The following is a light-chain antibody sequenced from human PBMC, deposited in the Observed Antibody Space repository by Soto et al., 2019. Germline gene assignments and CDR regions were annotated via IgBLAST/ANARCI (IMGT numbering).Light chain of an antibody. V-gene: IGKV1-6*01. CDR3: LQDINYPWT. CDR2: GAS. J-gene: IGKJ1*01. Sequence: AIQMTQSPSSLSASVGDRVTISCRASQGIGNALGWYQQKPGKPPQVLIYGASNLQSGVPPRFGGSGAGTYFPLAISRLQHEDSATYYCLQDINYPWTFGQGTKVEIK. CDR1: QGIGNA.